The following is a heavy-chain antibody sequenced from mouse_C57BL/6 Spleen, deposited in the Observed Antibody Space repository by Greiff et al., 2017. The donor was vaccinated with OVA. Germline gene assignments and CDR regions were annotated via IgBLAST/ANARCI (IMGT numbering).Heavy chain of an antibody. Sequence: LQESGPELVKPGASVKISCKASGYAFSSSWMNWVKQRPGKGLEWIGRIYPGDGDTNYNGKFKGKATLTADKSSSTAYMQLSSLTSEDSAVYFCAREASYYGSSYDAMDYWGQGTSVTVSS. J-gene: IGHJ4*01. CDR1: GYAFSSSW. CDR2: IYPGDGDT. CDR3: AREASYYGSSYDAMDY. D-gene: IGHD1-1*01. V-gene: IGHV1-82*01.